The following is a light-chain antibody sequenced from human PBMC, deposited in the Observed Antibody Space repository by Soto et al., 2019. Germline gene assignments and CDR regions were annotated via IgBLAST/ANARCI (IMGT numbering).Light chain of an antibody. CDR2: AAS. V-gene: IGKV1-9*01. CDR1: QGISSY. Sequence: DIQLPQSPSFLSAAVGDRVTITCRASQGISSYLAWYQQKPGKAPKLLIYAASTLQSGVPSRFSGSGSGTEFTLTINSLQPEDFATHYCQQHNSHPPPTWTCGQGTKVESK. CDR3: QQHNSHPPPTWT. J-gene: IGKJ1*01.